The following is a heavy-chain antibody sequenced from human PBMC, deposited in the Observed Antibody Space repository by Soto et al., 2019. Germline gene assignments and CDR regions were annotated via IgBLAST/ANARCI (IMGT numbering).Heavy chain of an antibody. Sequence: ASVEVSCKASGCTFSSYAISGVRQAPGQLLEWMVGIIPIVGTANYAQKFQGRVTITADESRSTAYMELSSLRSEDTAVYYCARGSYTYYYDSSGYLNYGMDVWGQGSTVTVSS. D-gene: IGHD3-22*01. CDR3: ARGSYTYYYDSSGYLNYGMDV. V-gene: IGHV1-69*13. CDR2: IIPIVGTA. J-gene: IGHJ6*02. CDR1: GCTFSSYA.